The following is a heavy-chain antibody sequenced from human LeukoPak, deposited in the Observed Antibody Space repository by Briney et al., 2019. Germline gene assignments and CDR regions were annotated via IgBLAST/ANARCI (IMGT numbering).Heavy chain of an antibody. V-gene: IGHV1-8*01. D-gene: IGHD6-13*01. J-gene: IGHJ6*03. Sequence: ASVKVSCKASGYTFTSYDINWVRQATGQGLEWMGWMNPNSGNTGYAQKFQDRVTMTRNTSISTAYMELSSLRSEDTAVYYCARGWRGIAAFYYYYYMDVWGKGTTVTVSS. CDR1: GYTFTSYD. CDR2: MNPNSGNT. CDR3: ARGWRGIAAFYYYYYMDV.